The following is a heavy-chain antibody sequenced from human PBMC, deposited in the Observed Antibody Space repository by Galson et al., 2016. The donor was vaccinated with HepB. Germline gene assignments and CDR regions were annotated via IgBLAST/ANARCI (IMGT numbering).Heavy chain of an antibody. V-gene: IGHV4-59*12. CDR3: ARDGSGGGYGFHYGIDV. J-gene: IGHJ6*02. D-gene: IGHD6-19*01. CDR2: TSYSGRT. Sequence: LSPSSTASGASISGYYLSCIRPPPGGGLGGSDITSYSGRTDYDPSLKSRVTISVDNSKNPLSLKLSTVTAEDTAVYYCARDGSGGGYGFHYGIDVWGQGTTVTVSS. CDR1: GASISGYY.